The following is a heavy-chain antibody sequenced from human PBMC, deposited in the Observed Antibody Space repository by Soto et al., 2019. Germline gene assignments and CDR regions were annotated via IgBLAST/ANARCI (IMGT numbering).Heavy chain of an antibody. CDR2: IIPILGIA. J-gene: IGHJ6*02. CDR1: GGTFSSYT. CDR3: ARDRGYGYNYYYYYGMDV. Sequence: QVQLVQSGAEVKKPGSSVKVSCKASGGTFSSYTISWVRQAPGQGLEWMGRIIPILGIANYAQKFQGRVTITADKSTRTAYMELSSLRSEDTAVYYCARDRGYGYNYYYYYGMDVWGQGTTVTVSS. D-gene: IGHD5-12*01. V-gene: IGHV1-69*08.